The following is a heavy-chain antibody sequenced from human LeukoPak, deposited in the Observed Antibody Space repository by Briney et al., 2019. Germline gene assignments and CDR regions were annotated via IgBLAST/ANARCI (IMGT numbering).Heavy chain of an antibody. J-gene: IGHJ6*04. D-gene: IGHD2-15*01. CDR2: INPSGGST. CDR3: ARDAGGPSYYYGMDV. Sequence: GASVKVSCKASGYTFTSYYMHWVRQAPGQGLEWMGIINPSGGSTSYAQKFQGRVTMTRGTSTSTVYMELSSLRSEDTAVYYCARDAGGPSYYYGMDVWGKGTTVTVSS. V-gene: IGHV1-46*01. CDR1: GYTFTSYY.